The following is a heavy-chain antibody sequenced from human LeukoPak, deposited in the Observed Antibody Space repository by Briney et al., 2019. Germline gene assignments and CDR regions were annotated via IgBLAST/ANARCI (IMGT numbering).Heavy chain of an antibody. CDR3: AKDKRDYGDYGGGAFDI. CDR1: GFTFDDYA. CDR2: ISWNSGSI. Sequence: PGRSLRLSCAASGFTFDDYAMHWVRQAPGKGLEWVSGISWNSGSIGYADSVKGRFTISRDNAKNSLYLQMNSLRAEDTALYYCAKDKRDYGDYGGGAFDIWGQGTMVTVSS. D-gene: IGHD4-17*01. V-gene: IGHV3-9*01. J-gene: IGHJ3*02.